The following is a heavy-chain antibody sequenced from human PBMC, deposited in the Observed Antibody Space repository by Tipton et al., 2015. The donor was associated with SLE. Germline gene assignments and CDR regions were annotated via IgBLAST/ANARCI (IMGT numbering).Heavy chain of an antibody. CDR3: ARDRRGLVAATGYYYGMGV. J-gene: IGHJ6*02. D-gene: IGHD2-15*01. Sequence: QLVQSGAEVKKPGASVKVSCKASGYTFTSYYMHWVRQAPGQGLEWMGIINPSGGSTSYAQKFQGRVTMTRDTSTSTVYMELSSLRSEDTAVYSCARDRRGLVAATGYYYGMGVWGQGTTVTVSS. CDR1: GYTFTSYY. V-gene: IGHV1-46*01. CDR2: INPSGGST.